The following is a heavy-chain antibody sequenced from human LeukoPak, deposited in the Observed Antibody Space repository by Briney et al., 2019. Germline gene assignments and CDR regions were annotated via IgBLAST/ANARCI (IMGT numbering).Heavy chain of an antibody. CDR2: IYYSGST. V-gene: IGHV4-59*01. Sequence: SETLSLTCTVSGGSISSYYWSWIRQPPGKGLEWIGYIYYSGSTNYNPSLKSRVTISVDTSKNQFSLKLSSVTAADTAVYYCARDALGSGRNGYWGQGTLVTVSS. CDR3: ARDALGSGRNGY. CDR1: GGSISSYY. J-gene: IGHJ4*02. D-gene: IGHD3-10*01.